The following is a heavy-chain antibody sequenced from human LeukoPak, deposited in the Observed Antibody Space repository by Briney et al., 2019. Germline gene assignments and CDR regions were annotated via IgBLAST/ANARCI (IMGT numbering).Heavy chain of an antibody. D-gene: IGHD3-10*01. V-gene: IGHV1-2*02. Sequence: ASVKVSCKASGYTFTGYYMHWVRQAPGQGLEWSVWINPNSGGTNYAQKFQGRVTMTRDTSISKAYMEMRNLRSDDTAVYYCGRKYYYGHFDYWGQGILVTVSS. CDR3: GRKYYYGHFDY. CDR2: INPNSGGT. CDR1: GYTFTGYY. J-gene: IGHJ4*02.